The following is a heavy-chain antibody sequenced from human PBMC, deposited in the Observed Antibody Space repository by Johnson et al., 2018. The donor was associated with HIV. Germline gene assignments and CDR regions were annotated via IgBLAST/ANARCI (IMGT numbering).Heavy chain of an antibody. CDR3: TTPRPNWGWNAFEI. CDR1: GFPFSTYA. D-gene: IGHD7-27*01. V-gene: IGHV3-15*01. Sequence: VQLVESGGGVVQPGRSLRLSCAASGFPFSTYAMHWVRQSPGKGLDWVARINRKTDGGTTDYAAPVKGRFTISRDDSKNTLYLQLNSLKTEDTAVYYCTTPRPNWGWNAFEIWGRGTMVTVSS. J-gene: IGHJ3*02. CDR2: INRKTDGGTT.